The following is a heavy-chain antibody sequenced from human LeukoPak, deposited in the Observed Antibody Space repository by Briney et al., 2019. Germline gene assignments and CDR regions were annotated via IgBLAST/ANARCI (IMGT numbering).Heavy chain of an antibody. Sequence: GGSLRLPCSASGFTFSTHTMSWVRQAPGKGLEWVSAMSGSGDDTYYADSVKGRFTISRDNSKNTLYLQMSSLRAEDTAIYHCAKEVLDYEIPYWYFDLWGLGTLVTVSS. D-gene: IGHD4-17*01. CDR1: GFTFSTHT. V-gene: IGHV3-23*01. J-gene: IGHJ2*01. CDR3: AKEVLDYEIPYWYFDL. CDR2: MSGSGDDT.